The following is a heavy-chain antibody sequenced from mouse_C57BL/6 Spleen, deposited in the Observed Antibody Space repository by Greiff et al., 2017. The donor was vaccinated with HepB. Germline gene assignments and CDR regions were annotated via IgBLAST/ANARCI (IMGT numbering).Heavy chain of an antibody. V-gene: IGHV1-26*01. D-gene: IGHD1-1*01. J-gene: IGHJ2*01. CDR1: GYTFTDYY. Sequence: EVQLQQSGPELVKPGASVKISCKASGYTFTDYYMNWVKQSHGKSLEWIGDINPNNGGTSYNQKFKGKATLTVDKSSSTAYMELRSLTSEDSAVYYCARVGTTVVANYFDYWGQGTTLTVSS. CDR2: INPNNGGT. CDR3: ARVGTTVVANYFDY.